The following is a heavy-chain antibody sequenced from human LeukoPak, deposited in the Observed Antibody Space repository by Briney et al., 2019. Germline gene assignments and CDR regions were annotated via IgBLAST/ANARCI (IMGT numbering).Heavy chain of an antibody. V-gene: IGHV1-18*01. J-gene: IGHJ6*03. CDR3: ARDRPYCSSTSCYDKDYYYYMDV. D-gene: IGHD2-2*01. CDR2: ISAYNGNT. CDR1: GYTFTSYG. Sequence: ASVKVSCKASGYTFTSYGISWVRQAPGQGLEWMGWISAYNGNTDYAQKLQGRVTMTIDTSTSTAYMELRSLRSDDTAVYYCARDRPYCSSTSCYDKDYYYYMDVWGKGTTVTISS.